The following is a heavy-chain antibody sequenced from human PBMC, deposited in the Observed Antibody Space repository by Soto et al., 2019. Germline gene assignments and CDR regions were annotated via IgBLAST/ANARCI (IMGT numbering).Heavy chain of an antibody. D-gene: IGHD2-2*01. CDR2: INQSGIT. V-gene: IGHV4-34*01. CDR3: ARVPDR. J-gene: IGHJ5*02. CDR1: GASSSNYY. Sequence: SETLSLTCAFYGASSSNYYWSWIRQSPGKGLEWIGEINQSGITNYNPSLKSRVTISVDTSKNQFSLKLSSVTAADTAVYYCARVPDRWGQGTLVTVSS.